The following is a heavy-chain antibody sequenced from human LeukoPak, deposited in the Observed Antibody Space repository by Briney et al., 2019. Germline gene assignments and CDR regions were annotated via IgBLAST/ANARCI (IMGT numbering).Heavy chain of an antibody. Sequence: GGSLRLSCAASGFTFSSYAMSWVRQAPGKGLEWVSAISGSGGSTYYADSVKGRFTISRDNSKNTLYLQMNRLRAEDTAVYYCARSGSGYYYIFDYWGQGTLVTVSS. V-gene: IGHV3-23*01. CDR2: ISGSGGST. J-gene: IGHJ4*02. D-gene: IGHD3-22*01. CDR1: GFTFSSYA. CDR3: ARSGSGYYYIFDY.